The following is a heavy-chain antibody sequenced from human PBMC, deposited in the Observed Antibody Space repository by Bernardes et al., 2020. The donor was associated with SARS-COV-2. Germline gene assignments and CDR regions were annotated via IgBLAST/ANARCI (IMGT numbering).Heavy chain of an antibody. Sequence: VGALSLSCVVSGFTFRTSWMHWVRQAPGTGLAWVSRLNEDGSITTYADSVKGRFTISRDNAKNTLYLQMHSLRVEDTATYYCVRDLAGGRGSWGQGTLVTVSS. CDR2: LNEDGSIT. D-gene: IGHD2-15*01. V-gene: IGHV3-74*01. CDR3: VRDLAGGRGS. CDR1: GFTFRTSW. J-gene: IGHJ4*02.